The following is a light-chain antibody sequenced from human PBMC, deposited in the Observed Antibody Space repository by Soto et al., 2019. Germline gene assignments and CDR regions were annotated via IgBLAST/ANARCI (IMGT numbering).Light chain of an antibody. CDR2: EVS. CDR3: SSSAGSNNLV. CDR1: SSDVGGYNY. V-gene: IGLV2-8*01. Sequence: QSALTQPPSASGSPGQSVTISCTGTSSDVGGYNYVSWYQQHPGKAPKLMIYEVSKRPSWVPDRFSGSKSGNTASLTVSGLQAEDEADYYCSSSAGSNNLVFGGGTKLTVL. J-gene: IGLJ3*02.